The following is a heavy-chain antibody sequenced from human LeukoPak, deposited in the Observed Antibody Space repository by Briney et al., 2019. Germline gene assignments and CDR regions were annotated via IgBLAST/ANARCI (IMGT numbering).Heavy chain of an antibody. CDR3: AESHDYGGYDGFDD. Sequence: PGGSLRLSCAASGFTFDDYAMHWVRQAPGKGLEWVSGISWNSGSIGYADSVKGRFTISRDNAKNSLYLQMNSLRAEDTALYYCAESHDYGGYDGFDDWGQGTLVTVSS. D-gene: IGHD4-17*01. V-gene: IGHV3-9*01. J-gene: IGHJ4*02. CDR1: GFTFDDYA. CDR2: ISWNSGSI.